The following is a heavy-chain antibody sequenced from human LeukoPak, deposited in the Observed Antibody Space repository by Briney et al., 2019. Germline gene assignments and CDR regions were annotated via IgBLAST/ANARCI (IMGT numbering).Heavy chain of an antibody. D-gene: IGHD6-13*01. CDR3: ARVKQQLGGDYYFDY. J-gene: IGHJ4*02. CDR2: MNPNSGNT. V-gene: IGHV1-8*01. CDR1: GYTFTCYD. Sequence: ASVKVSCKASGYTFTCYDINWVRQATGQGLEWMGWMNPNSGNTGYAQKFQGRVTMTRNTSISTAYMELSSLRSEDTAVYCCARVKQQLGGDYYFDYWGQGTLVTVSS.